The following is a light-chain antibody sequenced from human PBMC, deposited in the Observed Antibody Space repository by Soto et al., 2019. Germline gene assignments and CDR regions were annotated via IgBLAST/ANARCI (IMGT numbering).Light chain of an antibody. CDR2: GAS. CDR3: QHYNNWPPWT. Sequence: EIVMTQAPATLSVAPGERANLSCRASQSVSRNLAWYQQKPGQAPRLLIYGASTRATGIPARFSGSGSGTEFTLTISSLQSEDFAVYYCQHYNNWPPWTVGQGTKVYIK. J-gene: IGKJ1*01. V-gene: IGKV3-15*01. CDR1: QSVSRN.